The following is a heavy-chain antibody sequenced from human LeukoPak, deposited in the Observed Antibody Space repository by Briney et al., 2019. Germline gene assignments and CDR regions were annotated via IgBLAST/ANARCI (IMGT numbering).Heavy chain of an antibody. CDR1: GYSISSGYY. V-gene: IGHV4-38-2*02. CDR2: IYPSGST. CDR3: ARVERAFDI. Sequence: SETLSLTCTVSGYSISSGYYWGWIRQPPGKRLEWIGSIYPSGSTFYNPSLKSRVTISVDTSRNQFSLNLNSVTAADTAVYYCARVERAFDIWGQGTMVTVSS. J-gene: IGHJ3*02.